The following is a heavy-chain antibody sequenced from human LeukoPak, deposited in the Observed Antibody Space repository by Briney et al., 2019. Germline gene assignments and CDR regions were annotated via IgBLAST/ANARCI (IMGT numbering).Heavy chain of an antibody. D-gene: IGHD6-13*01. CDR2: INSDGSST. CDR1: GFTFSSYW. Sequence: GESLKISCAASGFTFSSYWMHWVRQAPGKRLVWVSRINSDGSSTSYADSVKGRFTISRDNAKNTLYLQMNSLRAEDTAVYYCARHYRQAAALDYWGQGTLVTVSS. V-gene: IGHV3-74*01. CDR3: ARHYRQAAALDY. J-gene: IGHJ4*02.